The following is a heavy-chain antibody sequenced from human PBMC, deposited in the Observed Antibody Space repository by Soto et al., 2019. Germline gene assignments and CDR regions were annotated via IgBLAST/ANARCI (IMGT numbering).Heavy chain of an antibody. D-gene: IGHD1-26*01. J-gene: IGHJ4*02. CDR3: ARKYFHTTLYYIDY. CDR1: GDSITTNNW. CDR2: IFHRGST. V-gene: IGHV4-4*02. Sequence: SETLSLTCDVSGDSITTNNWWRWVRQSPGTGLEWTGEIFHRGSTYSNPSLRSRVLMSLDKSKNQFSLRLNSVTAADTAIYYSARKYFHTTLYYIDYWGQGIPVTVSS.